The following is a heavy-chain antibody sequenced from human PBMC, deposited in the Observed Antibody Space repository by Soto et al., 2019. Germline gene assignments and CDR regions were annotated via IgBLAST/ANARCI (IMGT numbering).Heavy chain of an antibody. J-gene: IGHJ4*02. CDR2: IYYSGST. D-gene: IGHD6-13*01. CDR3: ARLIAAAGGNRAY. V-gene: IGHV4-39*01. Sequence: SDTLSLTCTVSGGSISTSSYYWGWIRQPPGKGLEWIGSIYYSGSTYYNPSLKSRVTISADTSKNQFSLKLSSVTAADTAVYYCARLIAAAGGNRAYWGQGTLVTVSS. CDR1: GGSISTSSYY.